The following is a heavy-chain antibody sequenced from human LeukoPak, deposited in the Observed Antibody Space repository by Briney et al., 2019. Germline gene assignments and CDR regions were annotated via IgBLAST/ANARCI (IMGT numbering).Heavy chain of an antibody. J-gene: IGHJ4*02. CDR1: GFTFSSYA. D-gene: IGHD6-6*01. V-gene: IGHV3-30*01. Sequence: PGRSLRLSCAASGFTFSSYAMHWVRQAPGKGLEWVAVISYDGSNKYYADSVKGRFTISRDNSKNTLYVQMNSLRAEDTAVYYCARVGPVSYSSSSDHDYRGQGTLVTVSS. CDR3: ARVGPVSYSSSSDHDY. CDR2: ISYDGSNK.